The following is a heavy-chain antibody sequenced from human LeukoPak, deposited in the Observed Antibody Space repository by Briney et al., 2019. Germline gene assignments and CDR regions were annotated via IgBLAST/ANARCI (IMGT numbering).Heavy chain of an antibody. Sequence: GASVKVSCKVSGYTLTELSMHWVRQAPGKGLEWMGGFDPEDGETIYAQKFQGRVTMTEDTSPDTAYMELSSLRSEDTAVYYCATPAPRIAAAGNLFDYWGQGTLVTVSS. V-gene: IGHV1-24*01. CDR3: ATPAPRIAAAGNLFDY. J-gene: IGHJ4*02. CDR1: GYTLTELS. D-gene: IGHD6-13*01. CDR2: FDPEDGET.